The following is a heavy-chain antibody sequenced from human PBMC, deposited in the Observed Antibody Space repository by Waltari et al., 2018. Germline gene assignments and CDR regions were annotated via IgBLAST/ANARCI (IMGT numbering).Heavy chain of an antibody. Sequence: QVQLQESGPGLVKPSETLSLTCAVSGYSISSGYYWGWIRQPPGKGLEWIGSIYHSGSTYYNPSLKSRVTISVDTSKNQFSLKLSSVTAADTAVYYCARDQQLSISQTNWFDPWGQGTLVTVSS. CDR3: ARDQQLSISQTNWFDP. V-gene: IGHV4-38-2*02. CDR2: IYHSGST. J-gene: IGHJ5*02. CDR1: GYSISSGYY. D-gene: IGHD3-3*01.